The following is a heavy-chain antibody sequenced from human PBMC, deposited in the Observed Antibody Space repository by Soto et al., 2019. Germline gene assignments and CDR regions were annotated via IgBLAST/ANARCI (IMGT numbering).Heavy chain of an antibody. CDR3: ARDHGGSYQADSFDP. V-gene: IGHV1-18*01. CDR2: ISPYDGDT. D-gene: IGHD1-26*01. J-gene: IGHJ5*02. Sequence: QVQLVQSGVEVKKPGASVKVSCKASGYTFTTYGISWVRQAPGQGLEWMGWISPYDGDTNYADTLQGRVTLTTDTPTTTAYMELRSLRSDDTAMYYCARDHGGSYQADSFDPWGQGTLVIVSS. CDR1: GYTFTTYG.